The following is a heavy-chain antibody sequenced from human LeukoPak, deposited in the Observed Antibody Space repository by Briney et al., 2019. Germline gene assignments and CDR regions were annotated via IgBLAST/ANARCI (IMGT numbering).Heavy chain of an antibody. J-gene: IGHJ3*02. CDR2: ISSSSTI. CDR3: ARDLSGRYAFDI. V-gene: IGHV3-48*02. Sequence: GGSLRLSCAASGFTFSSYSMIWVRQAPGKGLEWVSYISSSSTIYYADSVKGRFTISRDNAKNSLYLQMNSLRDEDTAVYYCARDLSGRYAFDIWGQGTMVTVSS. D-gene: IGHD3-10*01. CDR1: GFTFSSYS.